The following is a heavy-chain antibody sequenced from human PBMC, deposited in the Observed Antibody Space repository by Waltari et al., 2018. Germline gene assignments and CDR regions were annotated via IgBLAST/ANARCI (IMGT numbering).Heavy chain of an antibody. Sequence: EVQLVESGGVVVQPGGSLRLSCAASGFTFDDYTMHWVRQAPGKGLASVSLISWDGGSTYYADSVKGRFTISRDNSKNSLYLQMNSLRTEDTALYYCAKDRASTTGTTEGYYYYYGMDVWGQGTTVTVSS. CDR1: GFTFDDYT. J-gene: IGHJ6*02. V-gene: IGHV3-43*01. D-gene: IGHD1-1*01. CDR2: ISWDGGST. CDR3: AKDRASTTGTTEGYYYYYGMDV.